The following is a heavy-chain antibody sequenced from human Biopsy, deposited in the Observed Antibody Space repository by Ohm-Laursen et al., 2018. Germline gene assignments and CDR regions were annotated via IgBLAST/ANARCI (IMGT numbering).Heavy chain of an antibody. D-gene: IGHD5-18*01. CDR1: GDSISNSY. Sequence: TLSLTCIVSGDSISNSYWTWIPQPAGKGLEWIGRFYSSGSSSYNPSLKRRVTMSIDASMNQFPRKLTPGTAADTAVYYCSKARTLDTAIDFDYWGQGTRVTVS. V-gene: IGHV4-4*07. CDR3: SKARTLDTAIDFDY. J-gene: IGHJ4*02. CDR2: FYSSGSS.